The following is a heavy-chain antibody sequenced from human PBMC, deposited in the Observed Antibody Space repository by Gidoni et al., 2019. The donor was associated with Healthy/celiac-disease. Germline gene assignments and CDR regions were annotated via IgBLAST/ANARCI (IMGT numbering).Heavy chain of an antibody. CDR2: IYHSGST. CDR3: ATYYYDSSGRRDYFDY. D-gene: IGHD3-22*01. J-gene: IGHJ4*02. CDR1: GYSISSGYY. Sequence: QVQLQESGPGLVKPSETLSLTCPVPGYSISSGYYWGWIRQPPGKGLEWIGSIYHSGSTYYNPSLKSRVTISVDTSKNQFSLKLSSVTAADTAVYYCATYYYDSSGRRDYFDYWGQGTLVTVSS. V-gene: IGHV4-38-2*01.